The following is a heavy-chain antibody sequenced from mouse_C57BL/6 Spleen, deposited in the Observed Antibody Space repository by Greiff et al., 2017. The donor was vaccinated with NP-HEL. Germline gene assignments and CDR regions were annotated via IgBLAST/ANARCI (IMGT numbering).Heavy chain of an antibody. D-gene: IGHD1-1*01. V-gene: IGHV1-26*01. CDR1: GYTFTDYY. J-gene: IGHJ2*01. CDR2: INPNNGGT. CDR3: ARVIITTETYYFDY. Sequence: EVQLQQSGPELVKPGASVKISCKASGYTFTDYYMNWVKQSHGKSLEWIGDINPNNGGTSYNQKFKGKATLTVDKSSSTAYMELRSLTSEDSAVYYCARVIITTETYYFDYWGQGTTLTVSS.